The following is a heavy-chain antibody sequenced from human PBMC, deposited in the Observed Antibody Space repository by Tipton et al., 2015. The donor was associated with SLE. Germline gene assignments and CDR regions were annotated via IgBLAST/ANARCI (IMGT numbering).Heavy chain of an antibody. CDR3: ARGVAERLGLDF. V-gene: IGHV4-59*01. J-gene: IGHJ4*02. CDR2: IYFDGNS. CDR1: GGSIGTYY. D-gene: IGHD6-19*01. Sequence: TLSLTCTVSGGSIGTYYWHWIRQSPGKALEWIGYIYFDGNSNGRGNYNPSLNSRVTMSVDPSKMQFSLNLNSVTAADTALYFCARGVAERLGLDFWGQGSLVTVSS.